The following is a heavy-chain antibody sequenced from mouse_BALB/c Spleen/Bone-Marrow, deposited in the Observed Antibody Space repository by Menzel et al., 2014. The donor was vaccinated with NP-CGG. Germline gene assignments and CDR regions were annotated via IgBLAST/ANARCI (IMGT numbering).Heavy chain of an antibody. Sequence: EVQLVESGPSLVKPSQTLSLTCSVTGDSITGGYWHWIRKLPGNKLECMGYISYRGTTYYNPSLKSRISITRDTSKNQYYLELNSVAAEDTAIYYCARTGFFDIWGAGTTVTVSS. CDR1: GDSITGGY. CDR3: ARTGFFDI. CDR2: ISYRGTT. J-gene: IGHJ1*01. V-gene: IGHV3-8*02.